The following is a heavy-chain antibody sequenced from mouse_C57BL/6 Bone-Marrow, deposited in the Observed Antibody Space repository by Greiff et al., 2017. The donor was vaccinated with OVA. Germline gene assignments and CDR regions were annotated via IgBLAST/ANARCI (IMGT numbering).Heavy chain of an antibody. J-gene: IGHJ4*01. D-gene: IGHD1-1*01. CDR2: INPADSYT. CDR3: ARGSITTVVDSYAMDY. Sequence: EVQLQQSGPELVKPGASVKISCKASGYAFTGYYMNWVKQSPEKSLEWIGEINPADSYTNYNQKFKGKSTLTVDKSSSTAYMQLSSLTSEDSAVYYGARGSITTVVDSYAMDYWGQGTSVTVSS. V-gene: IGHV1-42*01. CDR1: GYAFTGYY.